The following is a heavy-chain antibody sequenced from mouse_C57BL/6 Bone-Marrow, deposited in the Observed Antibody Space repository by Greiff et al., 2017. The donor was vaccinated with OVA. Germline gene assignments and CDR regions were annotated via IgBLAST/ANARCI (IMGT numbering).Heavy chain of an antibody. CDR3: VRQYGRYAMDY. Sequence: EVKLVESGGGLVQPKGSLKLSCAASGFSFNTYAMNWVRQAPGKGLEWVARIRSKSNNYATYYADSVKDRFTISRDDSESMLYLQMNNLKTEDTAMYYCVRQYGRYAMDYWGQGTSVTVSS. J-gene: IGHJ4*01. V-gene: IGHV10-1*01. CDR2: IRSKSNNYAT. CDR1: GFSFNTYA. D-gene: IGHD1-1*02.